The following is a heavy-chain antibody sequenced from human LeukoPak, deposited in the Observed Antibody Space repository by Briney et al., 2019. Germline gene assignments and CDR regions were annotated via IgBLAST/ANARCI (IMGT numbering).Heavy chain of an antibody. CDR3: ARVVTYYDILTGNNWFDP. CDR2: ISGSGGST. V-gene: IGHV3-23*01. CDR1: GFTFSSYA. D-gene: IGHD3-9*01. J-gene: IGHJ5*02. Sequence: PGGSLRLSCAASGFTFSSYAMSWVRQAPGKGLEWVSAISGSGGSTYYADSVKGRFTISRDNAKNSLYLQMNSLRAEDTAVYYCARVVTYYDILTGNNWFDPWGQGTLVTVSS.